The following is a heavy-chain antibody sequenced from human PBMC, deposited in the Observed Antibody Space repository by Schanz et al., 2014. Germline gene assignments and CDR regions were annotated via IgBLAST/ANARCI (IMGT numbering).Heavy chain of an antibody. V-gene: IGHV3-13*01. CDR2: IGYLGDT. J-gene: IGHJ4*02. D-gene: IGHD3-9*01. Sequence: VQLVESGGGLVKPGGSLRLSCAASGFTLSNSDMHWVRQGTGKGLEWVSTIGYLGDTYYPDSVKGRFTISRDNSRNTLYLQMNTLRAEDTAVYYCARDAADFYDILTEEDYWGQGTLVTVSS. CDR3: ARDAADFYDILTEEDY. CDR1: GFTLSNSD.